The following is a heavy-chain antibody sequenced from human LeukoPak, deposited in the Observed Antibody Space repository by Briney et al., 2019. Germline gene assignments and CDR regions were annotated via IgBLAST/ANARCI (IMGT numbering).Heavy chain of an antibody. V-gene: IGHV4-59*01. CDR1: GGSISSYY. J-gene: IGHJ4*02. D-gene: IGHD6-19*01. CDR3: ATGRAYSSVDY. CDR2: IYYTGST. Sequence: PSETLSLTCTVSGGSISSYYWSWIRQPPGKGLEWIGCIYYTGSTNYNPSLKSRVTISVDTSKSQFSLKLSSVTAADTAVYYCATGRAYSSVDYWGQGTLVTVSS.